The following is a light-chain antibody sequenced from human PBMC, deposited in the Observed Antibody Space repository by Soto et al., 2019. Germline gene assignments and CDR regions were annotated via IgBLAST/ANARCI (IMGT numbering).Light chain of an antibody. V-gene: IGLV2-14*01. CDR3: GSYTSSSTLVV. J-gene: IGLJ2*01. CDR1: SSDVGGYKY. Sequence: QSVLTQPASVSGSPGQSITISCTGTSSDVGGYKYVSWYQQHPGKAPKLMIYEVSNRPSGVSNRFSGSKSGNTASLTISGLQAEDEADYYCGSYTSSSTLVVFGGGTKLTVL. CDR2: EVS.